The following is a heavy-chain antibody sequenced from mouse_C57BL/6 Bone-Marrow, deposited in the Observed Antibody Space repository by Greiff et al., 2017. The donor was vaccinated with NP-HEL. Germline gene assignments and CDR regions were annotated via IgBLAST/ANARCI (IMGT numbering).Heavy chain of an antibody. Sequence: EVQLVESGGGLVQSGRSLRLSCATSGFTFSDFYMEWVRQAPGKGLEWIAASRNKANDYTTEYSASGKGRFIVSRDTSQSIIYLQMNALRAEDTAIYYCARDAFSYGTWYFDVWGTGTTVTVSS. CDR1: GFTFSDFY. V-gene: IGHV7-1*01. CDR2: SRNKANDYTT. D-gene: IGHD2-1*01. CDR3: ARDAFSYGTWYFDV. J-gene: IGHJ1*03.